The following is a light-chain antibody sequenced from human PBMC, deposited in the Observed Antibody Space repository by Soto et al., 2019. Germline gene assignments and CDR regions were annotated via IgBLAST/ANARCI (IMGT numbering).Light chain of an antibody. CDR2: DAS. V-gene: IGKV1-33*01. CDR3: QQYENLPT. J-gene: IGKJ5*01. CDR1: QNINNY. Sequence: DIQITQSPASLSASVVDIVTITCQASQNINNYLNWYQQKPGRAPKLLIYDASNLEAGVPSRFRGSGSGTDFTFTISRLQTEDIATYYCQQYENLPTFGQGTRLEIK.